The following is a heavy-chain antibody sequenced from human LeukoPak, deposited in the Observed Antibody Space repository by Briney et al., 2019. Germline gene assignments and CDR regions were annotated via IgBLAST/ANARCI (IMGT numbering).Heavy chain of an antibody. CDR3: ARGITIFGVANWFDP. V-gene: IGHV4-4*07. D-gene: IGHD3-3*01. Sequence: GSLRLSCAASGFSFSIYAMSWIRQPAGKGLEWIGRIYTSGSTNYNPSLKSRVTMSVDTSKNQFSLKLSSVTAADTAVYYCARGITIFGVANWFDPWGQGTLVTVSS. CDR1: GFSFSIYA. J-gene: IGHJ5*02. CDR2: IYTSGST.